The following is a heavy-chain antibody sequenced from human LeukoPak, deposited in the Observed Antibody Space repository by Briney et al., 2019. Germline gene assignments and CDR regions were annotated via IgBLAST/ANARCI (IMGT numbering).Heavy chain of an antibody. CDR3: ARVRGDVDTAMAAGWFDY. D-gene: IGHD5-18*01. CDR1: GGSISSSSYY. Sequence: PSETLSLTCTVSGGSISSSSYYWGWIRQPPGKGLEWIGSIYYSGSTYYNPSLKSRVTISVDTSKNQFSLKLSSVTAADTAVYYCARVRGDVDTAMAAGWFDYWGQGTLVTVSS. J-gene: IGHJ4*02. CDR2: IYYSGST. V-gene: IGHV4-39*01.